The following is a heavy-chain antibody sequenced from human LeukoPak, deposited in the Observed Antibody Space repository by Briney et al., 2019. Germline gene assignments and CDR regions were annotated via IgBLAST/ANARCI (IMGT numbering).Heavy chain of an antibody. J-gene: IGHJ4*02. CDR3: AKDVRSYGSGSYYNLNY. CDR2: IYSGGST. Sequence: GGSLRLSCAASGFTVSSNYMSWVRQAPGKGLEWVSVIYSGGSTYYADSVKGRFTISRDNSKNTLYLQMNSLRAEDTAVYYCAKDVRSYGSGSYYNLNYWGQGTLVTVSS. CDR1: GFTVSSNY. D-gene: IGHD3-10*01. V-gene: IGHV3-66*01.